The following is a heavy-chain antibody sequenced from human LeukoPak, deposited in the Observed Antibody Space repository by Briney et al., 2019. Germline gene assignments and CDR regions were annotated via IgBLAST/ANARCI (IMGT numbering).Heavy chain of an antibody. D-gene: IGHD6-19*01. CDR1: GFTFSSYA. J-gene: IGHJ4*02. CDR3: AKDASYSSGWDLFDY. CDR2: SSGSGGST. Sequence: GGSLRLSCAASGFTFSSYAMSWVRQAPGKGLEWVSASSGSGGSTYYADSVKGRFTISRDNSKNTLYLQMNSLRAEDTAVYYCAKDASYSSGWDLFDYWGQGTLVTVSS. V-gene: IGHV3-23*01.